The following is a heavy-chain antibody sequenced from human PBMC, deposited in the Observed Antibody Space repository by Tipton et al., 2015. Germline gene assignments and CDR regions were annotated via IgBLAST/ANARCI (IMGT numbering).Heavy chain of an antibody. CDR1: GYTFTSYG. V-gene: IGHV1-18*01. J-gene: IGHJ4*02. Sequence: QLVQSGAEVKKPGASVKVSCEASGYTFTSYGISWVRQAPGQGLEWMGWLRPFNVNANYAQKLQGRVTMTADTSTSTAYMELRSLRSDDTAVYYCSRVWAADGDFDYWGQGTLVTVSS. CDR3: SRVWAADGDFDY. D-gene: IGHD5-24*01. CDR2: LRPFNVNA.